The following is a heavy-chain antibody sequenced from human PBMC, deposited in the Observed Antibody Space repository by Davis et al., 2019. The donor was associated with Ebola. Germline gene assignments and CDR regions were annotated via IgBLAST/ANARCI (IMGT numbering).Heavy chain of an antibody. CDR2: INHSGST. D-gene: IGHD5-24*01. V-gene: IGHV4-39*07. J-gene: IGHJ4*02. CDR1: GGSISSGDYY. Sequence: SETLSLTCTVSGGSISSGDYYWSWIRQPPGKGLEWIGEINHSGSTNYNPSLKSRVTISVDTSKNQFSLKLSSVTAADTAVYYCAGGEMATITSGYWGQGTLVTVSS. CDR3: AGGEMATITSGY.